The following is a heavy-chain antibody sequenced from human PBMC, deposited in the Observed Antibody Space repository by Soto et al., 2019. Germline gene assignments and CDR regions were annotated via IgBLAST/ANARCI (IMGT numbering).Heavy chain of an antibody. CDR2: TYYRSKWNT. V-gene: IGHV6-1*01. D-gene: IGHD3-22*01. CDR1: GDNVSSNSAA. J-gene: IGHJ4*02. CDR3: ARDYYESGGYFDC. Sequence: SQTLSLTRAISGDNVSSNSAAWNWIRQAPSRGLEWLGRTYYRSKWNTDYAVSVNSRITISPDTSKNQFSLQLKSVTPEDTGVYYCARDYYESGGYFDCWGQGNLVTVSS.